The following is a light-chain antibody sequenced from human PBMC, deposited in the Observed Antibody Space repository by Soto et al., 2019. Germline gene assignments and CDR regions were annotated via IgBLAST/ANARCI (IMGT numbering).Light chain of an antibody. CDR3: CSYAGSYNVV. CDR1: SSDVGGYSY. CDR2: DVS. Sequence: ALTQPRSVSGSPGQSVTISCTGTSSDVGGYSYVSWYQQHPGKAPKLMIYDVSKRPSGVPDRFSGSKSGNTASLTISGLQAEDEADYSCCSYAGSYNVVFGGGTKLTVL. J-gene: IGLJ2*01. V-gene: IGLV2-11*01.